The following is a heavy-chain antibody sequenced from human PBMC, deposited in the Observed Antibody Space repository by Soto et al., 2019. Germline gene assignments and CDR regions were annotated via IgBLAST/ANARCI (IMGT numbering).Heavy chain of an antibody. J-gene: IGHJ4*01. Sequence: SVKVSCKASGGTFSSYTFSWVRQAPGQGLEWMGRVIPILGITNYAQKFQGRVAITADKFTSTAYMELSSLRSEDTAMYYCARGKYYYDVSGNFDYWG. CDR3: ARGKYYYDVSGNFDY. V-gene: IGHV1-69*02. D-gene: IGHD3-22*01. CDR2: VIPILGIT. CDR1: GGTFSSYT.